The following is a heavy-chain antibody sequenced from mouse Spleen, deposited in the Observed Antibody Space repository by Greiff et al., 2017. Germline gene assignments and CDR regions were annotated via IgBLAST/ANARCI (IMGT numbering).Heavy chain of an antibody. CDR1: GFNIKNTY. Sequence: VQLQQSVAELVRPGASVKLSCTASGFNIKNTYMHWVKQRPEQGLEWIGRIDPANGNTKYAPKFQGKATITADTSSNTAYLQLSSLTSEDTAIYYCARPLALYYYGSSFFDYWGQGTTLTVSS. J-gene: IGHJ2*01. CDR2: IDPANGNT. V-gene: IGHV14-3*01. CDR3: ARPLALYYYGSSFFDY. D-gene: IGHD1-1*01.